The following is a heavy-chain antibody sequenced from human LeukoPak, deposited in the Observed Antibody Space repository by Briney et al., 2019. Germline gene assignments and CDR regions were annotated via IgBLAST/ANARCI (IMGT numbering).Heavy chain of an antibody. J-gene: IGHJ5*02. Sequence: GGSLRLSCAASGFTFNNYAMSWVRQAPGKGLEWVSAISGSGGSTYYADSVKGRFTISRDNSKNTLYLRMNSLRADDTAVYYCAKCRGSSPPPWFDPWGQGTLVTVSS. CDR3: AKCRGSSPPPWFDP. CDR1: GFTFNNYA. D-gene: IGHD6-6*01. CDR2: ISGSGGST. V-gene: IGHV3-23*01.